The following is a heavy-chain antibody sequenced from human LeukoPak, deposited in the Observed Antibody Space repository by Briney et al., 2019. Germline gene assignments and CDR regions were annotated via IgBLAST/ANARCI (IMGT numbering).Heavy chain of an antibody. CDR2: INPSGGST. J-gene: IGHJ4*02. CDR1: GYTFTSYD. Sequence: GASVKVSCKASGYTFTSYDINWVRQAPGQGLEWMGIINPSGGSTSYAQKFQGRVTMTTDTSTSTVYMELSSLRSEDTAVYYCAREDSYYYGSGSYPFDYWGQGTLVTVSS. CDR3: AREDSYYYGSGSYPFDY. D-gene: IGHD3-10*01. V-gene: IGHV1-46*01.